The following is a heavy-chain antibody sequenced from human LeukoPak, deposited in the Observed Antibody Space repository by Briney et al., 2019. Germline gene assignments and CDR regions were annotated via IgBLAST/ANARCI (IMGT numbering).Heavy chain of an antibody. D-gene: IGHD2-8*01. Sequence: VASVKVSCKASGYTFTGYYMHWVRQAPRQGLEWMGWINPNSGGTNYAQKFQGRVTMTRDTSISTAYMELSRLRSDDTAVYYCARGPNIVLMRGNWFDPWGQGTLVTVSS. V-gene: IGHV1-2*02. CDR1: GYTFTGYY. CDR3: ARGPNIVLMRGNWFDP. J-gene: IGHJ5*02. CDR2: INPNSGGT.